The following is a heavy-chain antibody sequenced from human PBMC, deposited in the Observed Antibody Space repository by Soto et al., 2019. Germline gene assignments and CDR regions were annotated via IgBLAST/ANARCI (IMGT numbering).Heavy chain of an antibody. CDR1: AYTFTSYA. J-gene: IGHJ4*02. CDR3: ARSLRYSSSWYAPDFDY. Sequence: SVKVSCKASAYTFTSYAMHWVRQAPGQRLEWMGWINAGNGNTKYSQKFQGRVTITRDTSASTAYMELSSLRSEDTAVYYFARSLRYSSSWYAPDFDYWGQGTLVTASS. V-gene: IGHV1-3*01. CDR2: INAGNGNT. D-gene: IGHD6-13*01.